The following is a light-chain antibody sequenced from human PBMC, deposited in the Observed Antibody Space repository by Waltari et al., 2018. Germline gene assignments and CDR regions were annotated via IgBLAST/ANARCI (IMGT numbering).Light chain of an antibody. Sequence: SSELTQDPAVSVALGQTVRITCQGDRLRTYYLSWFHQKPGQAPALVIYGKNNRPSGIPDRFSASSSGSTASLTIIGAQAEDEADYYCHSRDSSGDVVIGGGTKLTVV. CDR3: HSRDSSGDVV. CDR2: GKN. CDR1: RLRTYY. V-gene: IGLV3-19*01. J-gene: IGLJ2*01.